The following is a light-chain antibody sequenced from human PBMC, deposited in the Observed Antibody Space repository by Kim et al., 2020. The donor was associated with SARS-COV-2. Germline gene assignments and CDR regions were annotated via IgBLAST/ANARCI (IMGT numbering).Light chain of an antibody. Sequence: SYELTQPPSVSVSPGQTASITCSGDKLGDKYACWYQQKPGQPPVLVIYQDTKRPSGIPERFSGSNSGNTATLTISGTQAMDEADYYCQAWDSNTAYVFGT. CDR2: QDT. CDR3: QAWDSNTAYV. J-gene: IGLJ1*01. V-gene: IGLV3-1*01. CDR1: KLGDKY.